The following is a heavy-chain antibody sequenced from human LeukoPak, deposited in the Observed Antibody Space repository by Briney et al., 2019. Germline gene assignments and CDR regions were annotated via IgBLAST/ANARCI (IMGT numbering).Heavy chain of an antibody. CDR3: AKGVIVGATYFDY. V-gene: IGHV3-23*01. D-gene: IGHD1-26*01. CDR2: ISGSGGST. CDR1: GFTISSYA. Sequence: GGSQRLSCAASGFTISSYAMSWVRQAPGKGLEWVSAISGSGGSTYYADSVKGRFTISRDNSKNTLYLQMNSLRAEDTAVYYCAKGVIVGATYFDYWGQGTLVTVSS. J-gene: IGHJ4*02.